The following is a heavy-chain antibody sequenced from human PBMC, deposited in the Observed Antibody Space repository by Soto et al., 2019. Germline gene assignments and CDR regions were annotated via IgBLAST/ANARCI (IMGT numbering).Heavy chain of an antibody. D-gene: IGHD5-18*01. CDR3: ARSGYSYGPNPLLY. CDR1: GGSFSGYY. V-gene: IGHV4-34*01. CDR2: INHSGST. J-gene: IGHJ4*02. Sequence: SETLSLTCAVYGGSFSGYYWTWIRQPPGTGLEWIGEINHSGSTNYNPSLKSRVTISVDTSMDQFSLKLSSVTAADTAVYYCARSGYSYGPNPLLYWGQGTLVTGSS.